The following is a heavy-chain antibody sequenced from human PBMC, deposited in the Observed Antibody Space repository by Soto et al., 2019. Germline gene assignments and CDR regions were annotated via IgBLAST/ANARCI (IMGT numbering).Heavy chain of an antibody. CDR1: GGTFSSSA. J-gene: IGHJ5*02. CDR3: DSLTSSSSDRSAHYYVIAP. D-gene: IGHD3-22*01. V-gene: IGHV1-69*13. CDR2: IIPIFGPA. Sequence: SVKVSCKASGGTFSSSAISWVRQAPGQGLEWMGGIIPIFGPANYAQNFQGRVTITADESTSTGYMELSSLRSDDTAVYFRDSLTSSSSDRSAHYYVIAPWGQGTLVTVSS.